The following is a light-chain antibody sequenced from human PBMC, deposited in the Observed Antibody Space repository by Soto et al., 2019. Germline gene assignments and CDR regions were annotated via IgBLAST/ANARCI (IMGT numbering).Light chain of an antibody. CDR3: QQRSNWPS. V-gene: IGKV3D-20*02. CDR1: QSVSSSY. CDR2: DAS. Sequence: ETVLTQSPGTLSLSPGERATLSCRASQSVSSSYLAWYQQKPGQAPRLLIYDASNRATGIPARFSGSGSGTDFTLTISSLEPEDFAVYYCQQRSNWPSFGQGTKVDI. J-gene: IGKJ1*01.